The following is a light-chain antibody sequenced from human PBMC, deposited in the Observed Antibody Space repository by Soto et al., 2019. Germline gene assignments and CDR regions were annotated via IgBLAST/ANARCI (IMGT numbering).Light chain of an antibody. CDR3: QQYGTSGT. CDR1: QSVSNDF. CDR2: GAS. V-gene: IGKV3-20*01. J-gene: IGKJ1*01. Sequence: EIVLRQSPGILSLSPGERATLCSRASQSVSNDFLAWYQQKPGQAPRLLIYGASSTATGIPDRFSGSGSGTDFTITISRLEPEDAAVYYCQQYGTSGTFGQGTKVDIK.